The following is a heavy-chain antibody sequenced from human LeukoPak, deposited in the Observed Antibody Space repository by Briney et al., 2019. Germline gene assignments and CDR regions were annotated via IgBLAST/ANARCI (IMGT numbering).Heavy chain of an antibody. Sequence: GGSLRLSCAASGFTFDDYGMSWVRQAPGKGLEWVSGINWNGGSTGYADSVKGRFTISRDNAKNSLYLQMNSLKTEDTAVYYCTTCSSWGFYYYYYMDVGGKGTTVTISS. D-gene: IGHD7-27*01. CDR3: TTCSSWGFYYYYYMDV. J-gene: IGHJ6*03. CDR1: GFTFDDYG. CDR2: INWNGGST. V-gene: IGHV3-20*04.